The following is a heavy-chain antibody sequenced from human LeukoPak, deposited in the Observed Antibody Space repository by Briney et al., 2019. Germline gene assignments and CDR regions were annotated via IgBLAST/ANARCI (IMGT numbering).Heavy chain of an antibody. CDR2: ISSSSSYI. V-gene: IGHV3-21*01. Sequence: GGSLRLSCAASGFTFSSYSMNWVRQAPGKGLEWVSSISSSSSYIYYADSVKGRFTISRDNAKNSLYLQMNSLRAEDTAVYYCARAKVRIVGATGWDYWGQGTLVTVSS. J-gene: IGHJ4*02. CDR1: GFTFSSYS. D-gene: IGHD1-26*01. CDR3: ARAKVRIVGATGWDY.